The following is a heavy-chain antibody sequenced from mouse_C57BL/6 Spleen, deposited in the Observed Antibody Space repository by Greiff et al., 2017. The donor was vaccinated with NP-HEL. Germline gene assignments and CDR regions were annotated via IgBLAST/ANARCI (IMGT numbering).Heavy chain of an antibody. V-gene: IGHV1-15*01. J-gene: IGHJ4*01. D-gene: IGHD2-10*02. CDR1: GYTFTDYE. CDR2: IDPETGGT. Sequence: VQGVESGAELVRPGASVTLSCKASGYTFTDYEMHWVKQTPVHGLEWIGAIDPETGGTAYNQKFKGKAILTADKSSSTAYMELRSLTSEDSAVYYCTRRGMSHWGQGTSVTVSS. CDR3: TRRGMSH.